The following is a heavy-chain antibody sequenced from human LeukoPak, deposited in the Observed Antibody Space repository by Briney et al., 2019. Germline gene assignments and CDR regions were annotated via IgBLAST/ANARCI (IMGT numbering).Heavy chain of an antibody. J-gene: IGHJ4*02. V-gene: IGHV3-30*18. CDR3: AKAGLDLDSLIKGDYFDY. CDR2: ISYDGSNK. Sequence: PGGSLRLSCAASGFTFSSYGMHWVRQAPGKGLEWVAVISYDGSNKYYADSVKGRFTISRDNSKNTLYLQMNSLRAEDTAVYYCAKAGLDLDSLIKGDYFDYWGQGTLVTVSS. D-gene: IGHD3-16*01. CDR1: GFTFSSYG.